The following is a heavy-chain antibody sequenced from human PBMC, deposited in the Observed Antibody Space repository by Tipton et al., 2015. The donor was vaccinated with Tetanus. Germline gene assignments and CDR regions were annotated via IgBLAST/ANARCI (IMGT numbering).Heavy chain of an antibody. V-gene: IGHV4-31*03. CDR1: GGSISSGGYY. CDR3: ARAPSQDGDLDS. D-gene: IGHD4-17*01. J-gene: IGHJ4*02. CDR2: IYYSGST. Sequence: TLSLTCTVSGGSISSGGYYWSWIRQHPGKGLEWIGYIYYSGSTYYNPSLKSRVTISVDTSKNHFSLKLSSVTAADTAVYYCARAPSQDGDLDSWGQGSLVTVSS.